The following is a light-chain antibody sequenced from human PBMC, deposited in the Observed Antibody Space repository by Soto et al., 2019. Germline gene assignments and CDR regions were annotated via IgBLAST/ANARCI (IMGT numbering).Light chain of an antibody. J-gene: IGLJ1*01. CDR3: QTWGTGIHYV. CDR2: LNSDGSH. CDR1: SGHSSYA. Sequence: QPVLTQSPSASASLGASVKLTCTLSSGHSSYAIVWHQQQPEKGPRYLMKLNSDGSHSKGDGIPDRFSGSSSGAERYLTISSLQSEDEADYYCQTWGTGIHYVFGTGTKLTVL. V-gene: IGLV4-69*01.